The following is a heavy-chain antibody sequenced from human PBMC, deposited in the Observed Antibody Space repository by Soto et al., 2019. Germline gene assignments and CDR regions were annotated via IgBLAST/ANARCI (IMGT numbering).Heavy chain of an antibody. D-gene: IGHD2-15*01. Sequence: SETLSLTCTVSGGSISSGGYYWSWIRQPPGKGLEWIGSMFYTGSTYYNPSLKNRLTISVDTSNNHFALRLSSVTAADTAVYYCVSVHAAQYFQHWGQGNLVTVSS. V-gene: IGHV4-39*02. CDR2: MFYTGST. CDR1: GGSISSGGYY. CDR3: VSVHAAQYFQH. J-gene: IGHJ1*01.